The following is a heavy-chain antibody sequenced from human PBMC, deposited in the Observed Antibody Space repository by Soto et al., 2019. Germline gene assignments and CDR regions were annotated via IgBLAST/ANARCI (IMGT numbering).Heavy chain of an antibody. CDR3: ARQRIAAAQYYFDY. D-gene: IGHD6-13*01. Sequence: WTWIRQSPGKGLEWMGYIVSSGNTDYNPSLKSRVTISVDTSKNEFSLKLRSVTAADTAVYYCARQRIAAAQYYFDYWGQGMLVTVSS. J-gene: IGHJ4*02. V-gene: IGHV4-61*07. CDR2: IVSSGNT.